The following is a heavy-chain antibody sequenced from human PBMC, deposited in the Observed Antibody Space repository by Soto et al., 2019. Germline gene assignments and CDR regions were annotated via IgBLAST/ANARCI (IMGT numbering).Heavy chain of an antibody. J-gene: IGHJ1*01. D-gene: IGHD3-22*01. CDR3: ARDRVESGYPEYFQH. Sequence: PGGSLRLSCAASGFTFSSYAMHWVRQAPGKGLEWVAVISYDGSNKYYADPVKGRFTISRDNSKNTLYLQMNSLRAEDTAVYYCARDRVESGYPEYFQHWGQGTLVTVS. V-gene: IGHV3-30*14. CDR1: GFTFSSYA. CDR2: ISYDGSNK.